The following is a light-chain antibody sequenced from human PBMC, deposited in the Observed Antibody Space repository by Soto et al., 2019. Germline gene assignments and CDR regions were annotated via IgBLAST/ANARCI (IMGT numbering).Light chain of an antibody. CDR2: GAG. V-gene: IGKV3-20*01. CDR3: QQYGSTPHT. J-gene: IGKJ2*01. Sequence: EVVLTQSPGTLSLSPGQKATLSCRANQSVSSSYLAWYQHKPGQAPRLLMFGAGSRATGIPGRFSGSGSGTHFTLIINKLEPEDFAVYSCQQYGSTPHTFGQGTKLEIK. CDR1: QSVSSSY.